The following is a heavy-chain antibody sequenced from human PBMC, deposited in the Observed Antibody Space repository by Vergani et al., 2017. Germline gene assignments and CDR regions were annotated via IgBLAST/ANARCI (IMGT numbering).Heavy chain of an antibody. J-gene: IGHJ4*02. V-gene: IGHV3-23*01. CDR2: VSGSSATP. D-gene: IGHD5/OR15-5a*01. CDR3: TKGSSGYTVYFFDY. Sequence: EVQLLESGGGLVQPGGSLRLSCEASGFSFPGYAMSWVRQAPGKGLEWVSSVSGSSATPSYADSVKGRFIISRDNSKNTLHLQMNSLRADDTAVYYCTKGSSGYTVYFFDYWGQGTLATVSS. CDR1: GFSFPGYA.